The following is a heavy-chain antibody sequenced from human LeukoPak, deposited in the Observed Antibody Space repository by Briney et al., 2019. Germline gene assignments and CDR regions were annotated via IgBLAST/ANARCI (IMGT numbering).Heavy chain of an antibody. D-gene: IGHD5-24*01. CDR3: ARDRGDGYNSFDY. CDR1: GGSISSYY. J-gene: IGHJ4*02. Sequence: SETLSLTCTVSGGSISSYYWSWIRQPPGKGLEWIGEINHSGSTNYNPSLKSRVTISVDTSKNQFSLKLSSVTAADTAVYYCARDRGDGYNSFDYWGQGTLVTVSS. CDR2: INHSGST. V-gene: IGHV4-34*01.